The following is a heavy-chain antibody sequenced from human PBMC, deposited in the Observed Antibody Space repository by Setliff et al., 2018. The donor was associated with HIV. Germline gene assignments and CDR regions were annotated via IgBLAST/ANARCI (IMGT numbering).Heavy chain of an antibody. V-gene: IGHV1-18*01. J-gene: IGHJ5*02. Sequence: ASVKVSCKASGYTFTSYGISWVRQDPGQGLEWMGWISPYNDDTNYAQKFQGRVTMTKDTSTSTAYMEVRSLRSDDTAVYYCARWAAGGTGWFDPWGQGTLVTVSS. CDR1: GYTFTSYG. D-gene: IGHD6-13*01. CDR2: ISPYNDDT. CDR3: ARWAAGGTGWFDP.